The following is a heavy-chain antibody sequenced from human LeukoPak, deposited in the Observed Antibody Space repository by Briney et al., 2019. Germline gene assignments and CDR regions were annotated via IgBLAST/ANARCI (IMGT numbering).Heavy chain of an antibody. CDR1: GGTLSSYA. V-gene: IGHV1-69*06. D-gene: IGHD3-16*02. Sequence: SVKVSCKASGGTLSSYAISWVRQAPGQGLEWMGGIIPIFGTANYAQKFQGRVTITADKSTSTAYMELSSLRSEDTAVYYCATLPLGESSGQFDYCGQGTLVTVSS. CDR3: ATLPLGESSGQFDY. CDR2: IIPIFGTA. J-gene: IGHJ4*02.